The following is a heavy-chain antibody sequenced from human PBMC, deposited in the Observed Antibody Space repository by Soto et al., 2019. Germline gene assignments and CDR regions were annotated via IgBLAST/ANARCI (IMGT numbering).Heavy chain of an antibody. CDR1: GGTPSNSA. CDR2: IIPVFGLV. Sequence: QVHLLLQSGAEVKKPGSSVKVCCKASGGTPSNSAISWVRQAPGQGLEWMGGIIPVFGLVKYAQNFQGRVTITADESTITAYMELSSLRPEDTAVYYCAGGRIVVVGSRAYYGMDVWGQGTTVTVSS. V-gene: IGHV1-69*01. J-gene: IGHJ6*02. D-gene: IGHD3-22*01. CDR3: AGGRIVVVGSRAYYGMDV.